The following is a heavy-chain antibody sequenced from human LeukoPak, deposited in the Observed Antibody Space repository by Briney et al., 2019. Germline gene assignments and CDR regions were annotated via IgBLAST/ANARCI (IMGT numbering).Heavy chain of an antibody. CDR1: GLTFSSSA. J-gene: IGHJ3*02. Sequence: PGGSLRLFCAASGLTFSSSAMSWVRQAPGKGLEWVPTISGGGSSTYYADSVKGRFTISRDNSKNTLYLQMNSLRAEDTDVYYYAKGGNYGAFDMWGQGTMVTVSS. V-gene: IGHV3-23*01. D-gene: IGHD4-11*01. CDR3: AKGGNYGAFDM. CDR2: ISGGGSST.